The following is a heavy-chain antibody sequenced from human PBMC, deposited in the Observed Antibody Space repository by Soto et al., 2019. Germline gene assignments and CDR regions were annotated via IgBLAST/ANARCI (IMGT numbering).Heavy chain of an antibody. V-gene: IGHV1-18*01. D-gene: IGHD3-16*01. J-gene: IGHJ6*02. CDR2: ISPYTGNT. CDR1: GYIFVNYG. Sequence: QVKLVQSGDEVKKPGASVKVSCKASGYIFVNYGIAWVRQAPGQGLEWMGWISPYTGNTHSATKVQGRLTMTTDTSTSTAYMDLGSLTSDDTAVYYCVMVDNYVTPTPQDVWGQGPTVTVSS. CDR3: VMVDNYVTPTPQDV.